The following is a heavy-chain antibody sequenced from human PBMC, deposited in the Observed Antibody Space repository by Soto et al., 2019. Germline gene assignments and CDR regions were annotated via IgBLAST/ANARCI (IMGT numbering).Heavy chain of an antibody. Sequence: SLRLSCAASGFTFSNYDMHWVRQAPGEGLEWVSGIGAASDTYYPASVQGRFTVSRDNAKKSLYLQMNSLRAGDTAVYYCARGVLGPGDYYYGMDVWGQGTTVTVSS. CDR2: IGAASDT. D-gene: IGHD7-27*01. CDR1: GFTFSNYD. CDR3: ARGVLGPGDYYYGMDV. J-gene: IGHJ6*02. V-gene: IGHV3-13*01.